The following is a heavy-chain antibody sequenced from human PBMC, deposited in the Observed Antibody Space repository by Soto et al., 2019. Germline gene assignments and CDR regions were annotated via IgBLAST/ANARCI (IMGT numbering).Heavy chain of an antibody. CDR1: GFTFSSCG. D-gene: IGHD3-3*01. Sequence: QVQLVESGGGVVQPGRSLRLSCAASGFTFSSCGMHWVRQAPGKGLEWVAVISYDGSNKYYADSVKGRFTISRDNSKNTLYLQMNSLRAEDTAVYYCAGLSRFLEWPLFDYWGQGTLVTVSS. J-gene: IGHJ4*02. V-gene: IGHV3-30*03. CDR2: ISYDGSNK. CDR3: AGLSRFLEWPLFDY.